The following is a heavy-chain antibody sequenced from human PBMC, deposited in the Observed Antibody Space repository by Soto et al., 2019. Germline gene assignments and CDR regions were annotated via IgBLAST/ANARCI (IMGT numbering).Heavy chain of an antibody. CDR3: ARGATSFDY. V-gene: IGHV4-59*01. J-gene: IGHJ4*02. Sequence: SETLSLTCTVSGGSISSYYWSWIRQPPGKGLEWIGYIYYSGSTNYNLALKSRVTISVYTSKNQFSLKLSSVTAADTAAYYCARGATSFDYWGQGTLVTVSS. CDR1: GGSISSYY. CDR2: IYYSGST. D-gene: IGHD2-15*01.